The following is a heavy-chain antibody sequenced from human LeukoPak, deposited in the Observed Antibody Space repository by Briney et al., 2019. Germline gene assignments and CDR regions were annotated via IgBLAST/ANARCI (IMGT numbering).Heavy chain of an antibody. D-gene: IGHD6-13*01. CDR1: GGSISSSSYY. Sequence: SETLSLTCTVSGGSISSSSYYWGWIRQPPGKGPEWIGSIYYSGSTYYNPSLKSRVTISVDTSKNQFSLKLSSVTAADTAVYYCARQGQQLVHFDYWGQGTLVTVSS. CDR3: ARQGQQLVHFDY. J-gene: IGHJ4*02. V-gene: IGHV4-39*01. CDR2: IYYSGST.